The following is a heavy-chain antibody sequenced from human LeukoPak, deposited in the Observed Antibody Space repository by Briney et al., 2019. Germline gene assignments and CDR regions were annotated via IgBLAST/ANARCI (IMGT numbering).Heavy chain of an antibody. Sequence: GSLRLSCAASGFTFSNAWMNWVRQPPGKGLEWIGEIYHSGSTNYNPSLKSRVTISVDKSKNQFSLKLSSVTAADTAVYYCARTKGRYSYGLDYWGQGTLVTVSS. CDR2: IYHSGST. J-gene: IGHJ4*02. CDR3: ARTKGRYSYGLDY. CDR1: GFTFSNAW. V-gene: IGHV4-4*02. D-gene: IGHD5-18*01.